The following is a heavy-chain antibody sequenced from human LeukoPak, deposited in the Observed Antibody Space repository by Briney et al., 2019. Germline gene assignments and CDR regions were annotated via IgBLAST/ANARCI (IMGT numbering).Heavy chain of an antibody. J-gene: IGHJ5*02. Sequence: SETLSLTCAVYGGSFSGYYWSWIRQPPGKGLEWIGEINHSGSTNYNPSLKSRVTISVDTSKNQFSLKLSSVTAADTAVYYCARDTRPYFGYYSSRRNNWFDPSGQGTLVTVSS. CDR1: GGSFSGYY. CDR2: INHSGST. D-gene: IGHD3-10*01. V-gene: IGHV4-34*01. CDR3: ARDTRPYFGYYSSRRNNWFDP.